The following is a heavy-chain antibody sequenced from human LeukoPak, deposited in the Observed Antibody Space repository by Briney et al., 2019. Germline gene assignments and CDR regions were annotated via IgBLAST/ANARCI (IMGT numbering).Heavy chain of an antibody. CDR3: AKDRGDLVRWLLEKENDY. D-gene: IGHD2-15*01. CDR1: GFTVSSNY. J-gene: IGHJ4*02. CDR2: ISGSGGST. Sequence: PGGSLRLSCAASGFTVSSNYMSWVRQAPGKGLEWVSAISGSGGSTYYADSVKGRFTISRDNSKNTLYLQMNSLRAEDTAVYYCAKDRGDLVRWLLEKENDYWGQGTLVTVSS. V-gene: IGHV3-23*01.